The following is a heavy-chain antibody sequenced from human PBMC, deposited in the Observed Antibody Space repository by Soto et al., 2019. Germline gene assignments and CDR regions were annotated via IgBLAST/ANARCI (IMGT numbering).Heavy chain of an antibody. CDR2: FDPEDGET. V-gene: IGHV1-24*01. CDR1: GYTHTELS. Sequence: GASVKVSCKVSGYTHTELSVHWVRQAPGKGLEWMGGFDPEDGETIYAQKFQGRVTMTEDTSTDTAYMELSSLRSEDTAVYYCANGFLWFGELSNDYWGQGTLVTVSS. D-gene: IGHD3-10*01. J-gene: IGHJ4*02. CDR3: ANGFLWFGELSNDY.